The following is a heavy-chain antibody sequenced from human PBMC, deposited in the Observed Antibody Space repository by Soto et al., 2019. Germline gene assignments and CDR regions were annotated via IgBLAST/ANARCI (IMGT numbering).Heavy chain of an antibody. J-gene: IGHJ6*02. V-gene: IGHV4-31*03. D-gene: IGHD2-2*01. CDR1: GGSISSGGYY. CDR3: ARGYCSSTSCYPGGGGYGMDV. Sequence: QVQLQESGPGLVKPSQTLSLTCTVSGGSISSGGYYWSWIRQHPGKGLEWIGYIYYSGSTYYNPCLRRRVTISVDTSKNEFSLKLSSVTAADTAVYYCARGYCSSTSCYPGGGGYGMDVWGQGTTVTVSS. CDR2: IYYSGST.